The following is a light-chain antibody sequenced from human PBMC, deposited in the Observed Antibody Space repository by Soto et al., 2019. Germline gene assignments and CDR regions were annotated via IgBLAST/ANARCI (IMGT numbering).Light chain of an antibody. CDR3: QQYGSSPPLT. CDR1: QSISSSF. Sequence: EFVLTQSPGKLSLSPGERATLSCRASQSISSSFLAWYQQNPGQAPRLLIYGASSRGTGIPDRFSGSGSGTDFTLTISRLEPEDCAVYYCQQYGSSPPLTFGGGTKVEIK. CDR2: GAS. V-gene: IGKV3-20*01. J-gene: IGKJ4*01.